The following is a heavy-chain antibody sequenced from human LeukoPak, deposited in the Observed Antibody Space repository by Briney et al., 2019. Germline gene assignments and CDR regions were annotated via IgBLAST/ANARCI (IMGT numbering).Heavy chain of an antibody. CDR2: ISGSGGST. V-gene: IGHV3-23*01. Sequence: PGGSLRLSCAASGFTFSSYAMSWVRQAPGKGQEWVSAISGSGGSTYYADSVKGRFTISRDNSKNTLYLQMNSLRAEDTAVYYCAKGVVVAASYMAPRRPPPVDYWGQGTLVTVSS. J-gene: IGHJ4*02. D-gene: IGHD2-15*01. CDR3: AKGVVVAASYMAPRRPPPVDY. CDR1: GFTFSSYA.